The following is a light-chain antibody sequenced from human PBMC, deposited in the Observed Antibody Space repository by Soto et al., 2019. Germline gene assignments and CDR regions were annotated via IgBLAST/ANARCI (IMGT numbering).Light chain of an antibody. J-gene: IGLJ1*01. CDR3: QFYNSSIYV. CDR2: GNS. Sequence: QSVLTQPPSVSGAPGQRVTISCTGSSSNIGAGYDVHWYQQLPGTAPKLLIYGNSNRPSGVPDRFSGSKSGTSASLAITGLRAEDEADYYCQFYNSSIYVFGTGTKV. CDR1: SSNIGAGYD. V-gene: IGLV1-40*01.